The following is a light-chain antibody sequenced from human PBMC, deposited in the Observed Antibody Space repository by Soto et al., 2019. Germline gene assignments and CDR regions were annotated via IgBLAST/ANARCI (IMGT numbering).Light chain of an antibody. CDR1: SSNIGAGYD. J-gene: IGLJ2*01. V-gene: IGLV1-40*01. Sequence: QSVLTQPPSVSGAPGQRVTISCTGSSSNIGAGYDVHWYQQLPGTAPKLLIYGNSNRPSGVPDRFSGSKSGTSASLAITGLXXEDEADYYCQSYDSSLSGVVFGGGTKLTV. CDR2: GNS. CDR3: QSYDSSLSGVV.